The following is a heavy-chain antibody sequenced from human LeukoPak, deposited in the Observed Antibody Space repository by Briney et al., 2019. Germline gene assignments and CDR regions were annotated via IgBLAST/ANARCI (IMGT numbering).Heavy chain of an antibody. CDR1: GFTFSSYS. CDR3: ARDRHCSGGSCYVPDY. V-gene: IGHV3-21*01. D-gene: IGHD2-15*01. CDR2: ISSSSSYI. Sequence: GGSLRLSCAASGFTFSSYSMNWVRQAPGKGLEWVSSISSSSSYIYYADSVKGRFTISRDNAKNSLYLQMNSLRAEDTAVYYCARDRHCSGGSCYVPDYWGQGTLVTVSS. J-gene: IGHJ4*02.